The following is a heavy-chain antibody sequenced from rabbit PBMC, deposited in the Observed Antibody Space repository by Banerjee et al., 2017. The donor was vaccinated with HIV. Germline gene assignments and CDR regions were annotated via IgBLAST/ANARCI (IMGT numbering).Heavy chain of an antibody. CDR3: ARGGDVHGDYPLNL. J-gene: IGHJ4*01. Sequence: QEQLEESGGDLVKPGASLTLTCTASGFSFSSGYWICWVRQAPGKGLEWIVCISTTSGSTYYASWAKGRFTISKTSSTTVTLQMTSLTVADSATYFCARGGDVHGDYPLNLWGPGTLVTVS. V-gene: IGHV1S45*01. CDR1: GFSFSSGYW. CDR2: ISTTSGST. D-gene: IGHD2-1*01.